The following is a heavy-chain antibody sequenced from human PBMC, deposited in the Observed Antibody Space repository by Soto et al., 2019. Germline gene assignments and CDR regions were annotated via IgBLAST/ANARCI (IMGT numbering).Heavy chain of an antibody. CDR1: GYSFTSDY. Sequence: ASLKGSCKASGYSFTSDYIDWVRQAPGQGLEWMGIINPSGGSTSYAQKFQGRVTMTRDTSTSTVYMELSSLRSEDTAVYYCARGRTYSSSSGAFDIWGQGTMVTVS. CDR3: ARGRTYSSSSGAFDI. CDR2: INPSGGST. D-gene: IGHD6-13*01. V-gene: IGHV1-46*01. J-gene: IGHJ3*02.